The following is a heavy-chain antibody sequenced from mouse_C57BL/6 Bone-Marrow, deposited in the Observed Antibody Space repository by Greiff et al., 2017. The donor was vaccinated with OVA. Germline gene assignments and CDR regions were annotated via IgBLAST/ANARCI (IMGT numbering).Heavy chain of an antibody. V-gene: IGHV1-74*01. Sequence: QVQLKQPGAELVKPGASVKVSCKASGYTFTSYWMHWVKQRPGQGLEWIGRIHPSDSDTNYNQKFKGKATLTVDKSSSTAYMQLSSLTSEDSAVXYCAIYYGTYYFDYWGQGTTLTVSS. CDR1: GYTFTSYW. CDR3: AIYYGTYYFDY. J-gene: IGHJ2*01. CDR2: IHPSDSDT. D-gene: IGHD1-1*02.